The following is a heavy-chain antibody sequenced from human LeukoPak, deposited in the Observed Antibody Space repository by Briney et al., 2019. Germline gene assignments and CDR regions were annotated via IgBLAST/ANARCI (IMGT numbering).Heavy chain of an antibody. Sequence: GGSLRLSCAASGFTVSSNYMSWFRQAPGMGLEWVGLIRSKAYGRTTEHAASVRGRFTISRDDSKSIAYLQMNSLKNEDTALYYCSREVGGSYWDYWGQGNQVTVSS. D-gene: IGHD1-26*01. CDR1: GFTVSSNY. CDR3: SREVGGSYWDY. V-gene: IGHV3-49*03. J-gene: IGHJ4*02. CDR2: IRSKAYGRTT.